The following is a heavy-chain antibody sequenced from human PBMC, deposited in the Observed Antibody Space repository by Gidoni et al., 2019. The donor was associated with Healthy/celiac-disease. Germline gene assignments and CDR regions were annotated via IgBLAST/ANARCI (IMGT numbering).Heavy chain of an antibody. Sequence: GGTVSSYAISWVRQAPGQGLEWMGGIIPIFGTANYAQKFQGRVPITADKSTSTAYMELSSLRSEDTAVYYCARAGEMATIPSFDYWGQGTLVTGSS. D-gene: IGHD5-12*01. CDR3: ARAGEMATIPSFDY. CDR1: GGTVSSYA. V-gene: IGHV1-69*06. CDR2: IIPIFGTA. J-gene: IGHJ4*02.